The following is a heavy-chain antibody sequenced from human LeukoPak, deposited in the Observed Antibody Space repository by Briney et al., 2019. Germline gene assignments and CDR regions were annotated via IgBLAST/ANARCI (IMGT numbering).Heavy chain of an antibody. J-gene: IGHJ3*02. V-gene: IGHV4-59*01. CDR1: GGSISSYY. CDR2: IYYSGST. Sequence: SETLSLTCTVSGGSISSYYWSWIRQPPGKGLEWIGYIYYSGSTNYNPSLKSRVTISVDTSKNQFSLKLSSVTAADTAVYYCARDFSAAFDIWGQGTMITVSS. D-gene: IGHD2/OR15-2a*01. CDR3: ARDFSAAFDI.